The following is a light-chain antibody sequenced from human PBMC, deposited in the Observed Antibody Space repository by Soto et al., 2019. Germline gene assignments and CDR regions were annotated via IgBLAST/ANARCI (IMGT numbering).Light chain of an antibody. Sequence: QSALTQPASVSGSPGQSITISCTETSSDVGEYKYVSWYQQHPGTAPKLMIYAVTRRPSGVPDRFSGSKSGNTASLTISGLQAEDEADYYCCSYAGSYTWVFGGGTKLTVL. J-gene: IGLJ3*02. V-gene: IGLV2-11*01. CDR1: SSDVGEYKY. CDR3: CSYAGSYTWV. CDR2: AVT.